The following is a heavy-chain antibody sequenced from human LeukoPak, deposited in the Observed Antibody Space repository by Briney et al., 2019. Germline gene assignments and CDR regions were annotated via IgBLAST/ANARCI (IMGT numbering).Heavy chain of an antibody. J-gene: IGHJ4*02. Sequence: GGFLRLSCAASGFTFSTYAMSWVRQAPGKGLEWVSAISGSGGGTYYADSVKGRFTISRDNSKNTVYLQMNSLSTEDTAVYYCAKTTTGYSSGRYPGWPVDCWGQGTLVTVSS. CDR2: ISGSGGGT. CDR3: AKTTTGYSSGRYPGWPVDC. V-gene: IGHV3-23*01. D-gene: IGHD6-19*01. CDR1: GFTFSTYA.